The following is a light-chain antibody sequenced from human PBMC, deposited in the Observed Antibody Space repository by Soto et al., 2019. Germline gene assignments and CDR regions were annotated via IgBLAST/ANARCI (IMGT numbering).Light chain of an antibody. J-gene: IGKJ4*01. CDR1: QSISSY. CDR2: AAS. CDR3: QQTYSIFLS. Sequence: DIQLTQSPSSLSASEGDRVTITCRASQSISSYLNWYQQKPGKAPKVLISAASSLQSGVPSRFSGSGSGTDFTLTISSLEPEDFATYYCQQTYSIFLSFGGGTKVEVK. V-gene: IGKV1-39*01.